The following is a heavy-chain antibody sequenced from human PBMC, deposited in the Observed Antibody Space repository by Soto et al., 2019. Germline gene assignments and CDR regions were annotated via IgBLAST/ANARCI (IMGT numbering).Heavy chain of an antibody. D-gene: IGHD6-13*01. CDR1: GYIFTNYW. J-gene: IGHJ3*01. CDR2: IDASDSYT. V-gene: IGHV5-10-1*01. CDR3: ARHRIAADIFDV. Sequence: PGESLKISCKASGYIFTNYWITWVRQMPGKGLEWMGRIDASDSYTNYSPSYQGHVTISVDKSITTAYLQWSSLKASDTAMYYCARHRIAADIFDVWGQGTMVTV.